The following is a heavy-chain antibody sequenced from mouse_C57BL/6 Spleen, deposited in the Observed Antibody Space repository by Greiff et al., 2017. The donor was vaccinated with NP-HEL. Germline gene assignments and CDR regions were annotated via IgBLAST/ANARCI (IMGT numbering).Heavy chain of an antibody. CDR1: GFTFSDYG. Sequence: EVKLQESGGGLVKPGGSLKLSCAASGFTFSDYGMHWVRQAPEKGLEWVAYISSGSSTIYYADTVKGRFTISRDNAKNTLFLQMTSLRSEDTAMYYCARNYDYLFDYWGQGTTLTVSS. D-gene: IGHD2-4*01. J-gene: IGHJ2*01. CDR2: ISSGSSTI. CDR3: ARNYDYLFDY. V-gene: IGHV5-17*01.